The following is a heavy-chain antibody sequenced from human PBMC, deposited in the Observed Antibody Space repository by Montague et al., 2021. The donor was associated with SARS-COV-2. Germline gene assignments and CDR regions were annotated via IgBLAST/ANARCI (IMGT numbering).Heavy chain of an antibody. V-gene: IGHV4-39*07. Sequence: SETLSLTCTVSGGSISSSSYFWAWIRQPPGKGLEWIGSVDYSGLTFYNPSLESRVTISVDTSKKQFSLEVNAVTAADTAVYYCAKDGEALAWGTFDIWGQGTMVTVSS. CDR2: VDYSGLT. J-gene: IGHJ3*02. D-gene: IGHD3-10*01. CDR3: AKDGEALAWGTFDI. CDR1: GGSISSSSYF.